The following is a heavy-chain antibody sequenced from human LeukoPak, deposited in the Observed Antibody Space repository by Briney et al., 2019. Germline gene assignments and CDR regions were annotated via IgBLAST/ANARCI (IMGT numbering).Heavy chain of an antibody. V-gene: IGHV4-4*07. CDR3: VRVELRTTWRFKWDH. Sequence: SETLSLTCTVSGGSIGFYFWSWLRQPAGKGLEWIGRINGNGGTNYNPSLKSRVTMSVDPSKSQFSLKLRSVTAADTSVYYCVRVELRTTWRFKWDHWGQGILVTV. D-gene: IGHD1-26*01. CDR2: INGNGGT. CDR1: GGSIGFYF. J-gene: IGHJ4*02.